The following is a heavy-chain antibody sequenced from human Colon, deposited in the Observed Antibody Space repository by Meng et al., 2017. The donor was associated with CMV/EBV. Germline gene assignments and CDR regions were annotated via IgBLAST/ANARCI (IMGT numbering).Heavy chain of an antibody. CDR1: GGSISSTSYY. V-gene: IGHV4-39*07. CDR2: VYYTGTT. D-gene: IGHD4/OR15-4a*01. J-gene: IGHJ4*02. CDR3: AIEDRTMVAGAPGSKY. Sequence: SETLSLTCTVSGGSISSTSYYWGWIRQPPGKGLEWIGTVYYTGTTYNNPSLKSRVTISVDTSRNQFSLKLSSVTAADTAIYYCAIEDRTMVAGAPGSKYWGQGTLVTVSS.